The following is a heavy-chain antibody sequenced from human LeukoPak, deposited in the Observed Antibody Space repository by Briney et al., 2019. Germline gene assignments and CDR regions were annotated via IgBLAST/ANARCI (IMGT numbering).Heavy chain of an antibody. V-gene: IGHV4-61*09. CDR3: ARVAYSGYDFRGTFDY. Sequence: SQTLSLTCTVSGGSISSGSYYWSWIRQPAGKGLEWIGHIYTSGSANYNPSFKSRLTMSVDTSKNQFSLKLSSVTVADTAVYYCARVAYSGYDFRGTFDYWGQGTLVTVSS. CDR1: GGSISSGSYY. CDR2: IYTSGSA. J-gene: IGHJ4*02. D-gene: IGHD5-12*01.